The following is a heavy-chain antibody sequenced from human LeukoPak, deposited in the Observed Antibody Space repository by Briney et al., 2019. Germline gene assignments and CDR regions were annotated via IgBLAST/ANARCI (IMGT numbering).Heavy chain of an antibody. J-gene: IGHJ6*03. D-gene: IGHD3-3*01. V-gene: IGHV4-4*07. CDR2: IYTSGST. CDR3: ARRAWSGYHYYYYYYMDV. Sequence: SETLSLTCTVSGGSISSYYWSWIRQPAGKGLEWIGRIYTSGSTNYNPSLKSRVTMSVDTSKNQFSLKLSSVTAADTAVYYCARRAWSGYHYYYYYYMDVWGKGTTVTVSS. CDR1: GGSISSYY.